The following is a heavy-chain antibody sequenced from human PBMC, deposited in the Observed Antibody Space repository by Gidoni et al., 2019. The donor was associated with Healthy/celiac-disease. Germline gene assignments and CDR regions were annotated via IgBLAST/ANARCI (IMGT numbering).Heavy chain of an antibody. J-gene: IGHJ6*02. Sequence: EVQLVESGGGLVKPGGSLRLSCAASGFTFSNAWMSWVRQAPGKGLEWVGRIKSKTDGGTTDYAAPVKGRFTISRDDSKNTLYLQMNSLKTEDTAVYYCTTDSPWEEGPNAGMDVWGQGTTVTVSS. V-gene: IGHV3-15*01. D-gene: IGHD1-26*01. CDR3: TTDSPWEEGPNAGMDV. CDR2: IKSKTDGGTT. CDR1: GFTFSNAW.